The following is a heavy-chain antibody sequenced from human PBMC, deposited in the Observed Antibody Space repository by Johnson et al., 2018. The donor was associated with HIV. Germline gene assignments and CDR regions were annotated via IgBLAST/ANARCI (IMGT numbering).Heavy chain of an antibody. V-gene: IGHV3-20*04. CDR2: INWNGGST. CDR3: ASVRAEGWERGAFDI. Sequence: EVQLVESGGGVVRPGWSLRLSCAASGFTFDDYGMSWVRQAPGKGLEWVSGINWNGGSTGYADSVKGRFTISRDNAKNSLYLQMNSLRAEDTSLYYCASVRAEGWERGAFDIWGQGKMVTVSS. J-gene: IGHJ3*02. D-gene: IGHD1-26*01. CDR1: GFTFDDYG.